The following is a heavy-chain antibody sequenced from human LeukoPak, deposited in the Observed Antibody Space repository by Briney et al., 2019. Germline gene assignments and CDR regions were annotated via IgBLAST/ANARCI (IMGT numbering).Heavy chain of an antibody. CDR3: ARELVVTAPYNWFDP. V-gene: IGHV1-8*01. D-gene: IGHD2-21*02. CDR2: MNPNSGNT. J-gene: IGHJ5*02. Sequence: ASVKVSCKASGYTFTSYDINWVRQATGQGLEWMGWMNPNSGNTGYAQKFQGRVTMTRNTSISIAYMELSSLRSEDTAVYYCARELVVTAPYNWFDPWGQGTLVTVSS. CDR1: GYTFTSYD.